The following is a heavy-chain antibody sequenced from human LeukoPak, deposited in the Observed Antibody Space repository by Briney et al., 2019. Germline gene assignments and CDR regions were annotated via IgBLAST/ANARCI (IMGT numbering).Heavy chain of an antibody. CDR1: GFTFDDYA. V-gene: IGHV3-43*02. CDR3: AKDTSSYYDFWSGYYDPGDY. Sequence: PGGSLRLSCAASGFTFDDYAMHWVRQAPGKGLEWVSLISGDGGSTYYADSVKGRFTISRDNSKNSLYLQMNSLRTEDTALYYCAKDTSSYYDFWSGYYDPGDYWGLGTLVTVSS. CDR2: ISGDGGST. D-gene: IGHD3-3*01. J-gene: IGHJ4*02.